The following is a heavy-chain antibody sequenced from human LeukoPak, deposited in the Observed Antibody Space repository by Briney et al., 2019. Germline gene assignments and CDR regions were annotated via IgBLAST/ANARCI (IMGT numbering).Heavy chain of an antibody. CDR2: INSDGSST. V-gene: IGHV3-74*01. D-gene: IGHD1-26*01. CDR1: GFTFSSYW. CDR3: ARDSPVGATYGY. Sequence: GGSLRLSCAASGFTFSSYWMNWVRQAPGKGLVWVSRINSDGSSTSYADSVKGRFTISRDNAKNTLYLQMNSLRAEDTAVYYCARDSPVGATYGYWGQGTLVTVSS. J-gene: IGHJ4*02.